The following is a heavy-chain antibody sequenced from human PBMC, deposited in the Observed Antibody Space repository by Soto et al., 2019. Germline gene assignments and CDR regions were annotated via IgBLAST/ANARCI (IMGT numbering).Heavy chain of an antibody. V-gene: IGHV1-18*04. Sequence: GASVKVSCKAPGYTFTSYGISWVRQAPGQGLEWMGWISAYNGNTNYAQKLQGRVTMTTDTSTSTAYMELRSLRSDDTAVYYCARDRDGYNMGYFDYWGQGTLVTVSS. CDR2: ISAYNGNT. J-gene: IGHJ4*02. CDR1: GYTFTSYG. CDR3: ARDRDGYNMGYFDY. D-gene: IGHD5-12*01.